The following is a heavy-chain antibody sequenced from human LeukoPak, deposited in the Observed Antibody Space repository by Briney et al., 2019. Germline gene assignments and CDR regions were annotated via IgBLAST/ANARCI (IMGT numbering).Heavy chain of an antibody. CDR3: ARSASGRETDY. D-gene: IGHD2-15*01. Sequence: ASVTVSCKASGYIFTSYTIHWVRQAPGQRLEWMGWINADNGDTRYSQKFQGRVTITRDTSASTACMEVSSLRSEDTAVFYCARSASGRETDYWGQGTLVTVSS. J-gene: IGHJ4*02. V-gene: IGHV1-3*01. CDR1: GYIFTSYT. CDR2: INADNGDT.